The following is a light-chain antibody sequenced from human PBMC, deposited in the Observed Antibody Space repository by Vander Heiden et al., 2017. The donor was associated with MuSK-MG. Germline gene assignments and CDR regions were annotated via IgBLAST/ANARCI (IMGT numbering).Light chain of an antibody. CDR2: NAS. Sequence: DIQMTQSPSTLSASVGDRVSITCRASQSISSWLAWYQQKPGKAPNLLIYNASSLESGVPSRFSGSGSGTEFTLTISSLQPDDFATYYCQQDNSSPWMFGQGTKVEIK. J-gene: IGKJ1*01. CDR3: QQDNSSPWM. CDR1: QSISSW. V-gene: IGKV1-5*03.